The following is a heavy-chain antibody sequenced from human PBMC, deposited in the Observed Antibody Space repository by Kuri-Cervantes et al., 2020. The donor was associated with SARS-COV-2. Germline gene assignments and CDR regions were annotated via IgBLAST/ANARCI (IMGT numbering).Heavy chain of an antibody. V-gene: IGHV1-8*01. D-gene: IGHD2-2*01. CDR3: ARGVPAAPYYYYYYGMDV. CDR2: MNPNTDTT. Sequence: ASVKVSCKASGYTFTNYDINWVRQATGQGLEWVGWMNPNTDTTGHAQKFQGRVTMTWNTSISTAYMELRSLTFEDPAVYYCARGVPAAPYYYYYYGMDVWGQGTTVTVSS. J-gene: IGHJ6*02. CDR1: GYTFTNYD.